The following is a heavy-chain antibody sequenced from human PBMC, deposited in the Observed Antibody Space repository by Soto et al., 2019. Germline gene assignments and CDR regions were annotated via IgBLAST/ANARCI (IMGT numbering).Heavy chain of an antibody. J-gene: IGHJ4*02. D-gene: IGHD1-1*01. V-gene: IGHV3-7*02. Sequence: EMQLVXSGGGLVQPGGSLXLSCAASGFTFSDSWMNWVRQAPGKGLEWVANIKADGSEKYYVDSVKGRFTXSXXXXXXXXXXXXXXXXXXXTXVYYCXSPGXVLEPLTGWGQGTLVTVXX. CDR2: IKADGSEK. CDR3: XSPGXVLEPLTG. CDR1: GFTFSDSW.